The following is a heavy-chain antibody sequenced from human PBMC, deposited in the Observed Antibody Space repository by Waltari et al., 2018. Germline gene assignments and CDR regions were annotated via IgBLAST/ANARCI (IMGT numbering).Heavy chain of an antibody. D-gene: IGHD6-13*01. CDR2: ISAYNGDT. J-gene: IGHJ6*02. Sequence: QFQLVQSVPEVKKPGASVKVSCKAIGYNFTNDGVSWVRQASGQGLEWMGWISAYNGDTKYAQKVQGRVTMTTDTSTNTAYMELRSLRSDDTAVYYCARERPELSYTSTWYGYYYGMDVWGRGTTVTVSS. CDR1: GYNFTNDG. V-gene: IGHV1-18*01. CDR3: ARERPELSYTSTWYGYYYGMDV.